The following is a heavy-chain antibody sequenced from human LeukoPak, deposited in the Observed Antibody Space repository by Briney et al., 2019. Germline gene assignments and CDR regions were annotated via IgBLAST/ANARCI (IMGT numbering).Heavy chain of an antibody. D-gene: IGHD3-16*02. CDR1: GYNFNTYW. CDR2: VYPGDSET. CDR3: ARLPFIGPFDI. J-gene: IGHJ3*02. Sequence: GESLKISCKGSGYNFNTYWIGWVRQMPGKGLEWMGIVYPGDSETRYSPSFQGQVTISADKSISTAYLQWSSLKASDTAMYYCARLPFIGPFDIWGQGTMVTVSS. V-gene: IGHV5-51*01.